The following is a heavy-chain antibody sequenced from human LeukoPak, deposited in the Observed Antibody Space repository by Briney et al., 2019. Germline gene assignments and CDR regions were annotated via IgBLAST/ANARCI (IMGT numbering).Heavy chain of an antibody. CDR2: IYSGGST. CDR3: ARFLPLFDY. J-gene: IGHJ4*02. V-gene: IGHV3-66*01. Sequence: PGRSLRLSCAASGVTVSSNYMSWGRQAPGKGLEWVSVIYSGGSTYYAASVKGRFTISRDNSKNPLYLQLNSMRAEDTAVYYCARFLPLFDYWGQGTLVTVSS. CDR1: GVTVSSNY. D-gene: IGHD3-3*01.